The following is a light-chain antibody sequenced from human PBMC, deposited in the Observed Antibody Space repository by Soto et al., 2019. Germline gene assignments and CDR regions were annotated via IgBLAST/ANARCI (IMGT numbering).Light chain of an antibody. CDR3: QQYNDWPLT. J-gene: IGKJ1*01. Sequence: EIVMTQSPATLSVSPGERAALSCRASQSVSNNLAWYQQKPGQAPRLLIYDASTRATGIPARFSGSGSGTEFTLTISSLQSEDFAVYYCQQYNDWPLTFGQGTKVDIK. V-gene: IGKV3-15*01. CDR1: QSVSNN. CDR2: DAS.